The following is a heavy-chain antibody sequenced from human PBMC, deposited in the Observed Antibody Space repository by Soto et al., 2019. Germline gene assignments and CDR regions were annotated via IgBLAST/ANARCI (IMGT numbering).Heavy chain of an antibody. CDR2: VFYSGST. Sequence: SETLSLSCPVWVGSISRYYWSWIRQPPGKGLEWIGYVFYSGSTSYNPSLQSRVTISVVTSKNQFSLKLTSVTAADTAAYYCARSYGAGSYYDYYYGMDVWGQGTTVTVPS. CDR3: ARSYGAGSYYDYYYGMDV. D-gene: IGHD3-10*01. J-gene: IGHJ6*02. V-gene: IGHV4-59*01. CDR1: VGSISRYY.